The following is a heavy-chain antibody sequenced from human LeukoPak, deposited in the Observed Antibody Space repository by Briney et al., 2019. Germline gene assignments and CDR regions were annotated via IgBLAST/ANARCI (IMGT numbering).Heavy chain of an antibody. CDR2: ISSSSSYI. Sequence: PGGSLRLSCAASACTFSTYSMNWVRQAPGKGLEWVSSISSSSSYIFYADSVKGRFTISRDNAKNSLYLQMNSLRAEDTAFYYCARDTFDYWGQGTLVTVSS. J-gene: IGHJ4*02. CDR3: ARDTFDY. V-gene: IGHV3-21*01. CDR1: ACTFSTYS.